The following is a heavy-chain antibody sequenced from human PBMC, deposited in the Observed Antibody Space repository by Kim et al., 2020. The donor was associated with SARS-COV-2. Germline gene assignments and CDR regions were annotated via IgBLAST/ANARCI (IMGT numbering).Heavy chain of an antibody. V-gene: IGHV4-4*07. CDR3: AREAGGGYCSSTSCRTRDRLHIGFDP. J-gene: IGHJ5*02. Sequence: SETLSLTCTVSGGSISSYYWSWIRQPAGKGLEWIGRIYTSGSTNYNPSLKSRVTMSVDTSKNQFSLKLSSVTAADTAVYYCAREAGGGYCSSTSCRTRDRLHIGFDPWGQGTLVTVSS. CDR1: GGSISSYY. D-gene: IGHD2-2*01. CDR2: IYTSGST.